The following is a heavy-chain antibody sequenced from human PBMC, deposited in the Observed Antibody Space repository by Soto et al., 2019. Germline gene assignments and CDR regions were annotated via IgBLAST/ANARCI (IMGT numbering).Heavy chain of an antibody. CDR1: GYTFTSYG. CDR3: AREGGLLLWFGELDDAFDI. CDR2: ISAYNGNT. J-gene: IGHJ3*02. V-gene: IGHV1-18*01. D-gene: IGHD3-10*01. Sequence: QVKLVQSGAEVKKPGASVKVSCKASGYTFTSYGISWVRQAPGQGLEWMGWISAYNGNTNYAQKLQGRVTMTTDTSTSTAYMELRSLRSDDTAVYYCAREGGLLLWFGELDDAFDIWGQGTMVTVSS.